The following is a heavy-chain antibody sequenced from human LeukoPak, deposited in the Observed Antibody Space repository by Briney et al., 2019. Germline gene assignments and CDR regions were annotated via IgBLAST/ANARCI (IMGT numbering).Heavy chain of an antibody. CDR3: ARLIMVRGVIGPDY. Sequence: SETLSLTCTVPGGSIRSYYWSWIRQPPGKGLEWIGYIYYSGSTNYNPSLTSRVTLSLETPKNQHSIKLSSATAADTARYCCARLIMVRGVIGPDYWGQGTLVTVSS. V-gene: IGHV4-59*08. D-gene: IGHD3-10*01. CDR2: IYYSGST. CDR1: GGSIRSYY. J-gene: IGHJ4*02.